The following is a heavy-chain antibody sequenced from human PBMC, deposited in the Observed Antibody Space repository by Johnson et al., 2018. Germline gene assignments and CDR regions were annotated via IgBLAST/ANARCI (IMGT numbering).Heavy chain of an antibody. CDR3: ARALDYGGNSPDAFDI. V-gene: IGHV3-21*01. CDR1: GFTFSSYS. D-gene: IGHD4-23*01. J-gene: IGHJ3*02. CDR2: ISSSSSYI. Sequence: VQLVESGGGVVQPGRSLRLSCAASGFTFSSYSMNWVRQAPGKGLEWVSSISSSSSYIYYADSVKGRFTISRDNAKNSLYLQMNSLRAEDTAVYYCARALDYGGNSPDAFDIWGQGTMVTVSS.